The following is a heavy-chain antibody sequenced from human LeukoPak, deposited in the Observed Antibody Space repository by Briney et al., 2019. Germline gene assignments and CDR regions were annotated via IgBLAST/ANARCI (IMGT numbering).Heavy chain of an antibody. CDR1: VFTFSSYG. J-gene: IGHJ4*02. CDR3: AKDRYYDILTGLRGYFDH. V-gene: IGHV3-30*18. Sequence: GRSLRLSCAASVFTFSSYGMHWVRQAPGKGLEWVAVISYDGSNKYYADSVKGRFTISRDNSKNTLYLQMNSLRAEDTAVYYCAKDRYYDILTGLRGYFDHWGQGTLVTVSS. D-gene: IGHD3-9*01. CDR2: ISYDGSNK.